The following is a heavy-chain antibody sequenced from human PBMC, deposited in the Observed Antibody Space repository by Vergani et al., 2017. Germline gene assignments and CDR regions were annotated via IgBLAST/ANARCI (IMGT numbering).Heavy chain of an antibody. CDR1: GYTFSNYY. J-gene: IGHJ4*02. CDR3: ARGDYGILTGYRY. CDR2: INPSGGHT. D-gene: IGHD3-9*01. V-gene: IGHV1-46*03. Sequence: QVQVVQSGAEVKKSGASVKVSCKTSGYTFSNYYMHWVRQAPGQGLEWMGIINPSGGHTNYAQKFQGRVTMTRDTSTSTVYMDLSSLRSEDPAIYYCARGDYGILTGYRYWGQGTLVTVSA.